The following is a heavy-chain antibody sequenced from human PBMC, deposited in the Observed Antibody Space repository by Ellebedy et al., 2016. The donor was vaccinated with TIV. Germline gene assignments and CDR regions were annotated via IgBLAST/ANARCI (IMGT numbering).Heavy chain of an antibody. D-gene: IGHD3-22*01. CDR1: GGSISSYY. CDR3: ARQAYDSSGYYLWGAFDI. Sequence: MPSETLSLTCTVSGGSISSYYWSWIRQPPGKGLEWIGYIYYSGSTNYNPSLKSRVTISVDTSKNQFSLKLSSVTAADTAVYYWARQAYDSSGYYLWGAFDIWGQGTMVTVSS. V-gene: IGHV4-59*08. J-gene: IGHJ3*02. CDR2: IYYSGST.